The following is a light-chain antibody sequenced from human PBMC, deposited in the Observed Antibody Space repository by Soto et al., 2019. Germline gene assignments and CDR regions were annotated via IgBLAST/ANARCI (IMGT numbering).Light chain of an antibody. CDR2: GAS. J-gene: IGKJ2*01. CDR1: QSVSNKY. CDR3: QQSGSSTYT. Sequence: DTELTQSPCTLSLSLGDSATISCRASQSVSNKYLVWYQQKPGQAPRLLIHGASSRDTGIPYRFSGSGSETDFTLTINRLEPEDSAAYYCQQSGSSTYTFGQGTKLEIK. V-gene: IGKV3-20*01.